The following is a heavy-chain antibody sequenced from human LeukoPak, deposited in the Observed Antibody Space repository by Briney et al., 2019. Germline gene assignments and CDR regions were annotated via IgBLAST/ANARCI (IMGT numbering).Heavy chain of an antibody. Sequence: KVSCKASGYTFTSYWIGWVRQMPGKGLEWMGIIYPGDSDTRYSPSFQGQVTISADKSISTAYLQWSSLKASDTAMYYCARRSSSWYYFDYWGQGTLVTVSS. CDR3: ARRSSSWYYFDY. CDR1: GYTFTSYW. CDR2: IYPGDSDT. D-gene: IGHD6-13*01. J-gene: IGHJ4*02. V-gene: IGHV5-51*01.